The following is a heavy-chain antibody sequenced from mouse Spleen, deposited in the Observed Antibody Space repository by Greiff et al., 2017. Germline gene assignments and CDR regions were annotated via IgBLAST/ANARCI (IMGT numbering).Heavy chain of an antibody. CDR3: ARREGLWYFDC. CDR2: IFPGTGTT. J-gene: IGHJ3*01. Sequence: QVQLQQSGAELVKPGASVKLSCKTSGYTFTSYWIQWVKQRPGQGLGWIGEIFPGTGTTYYNEKFKGKATLTTDTSSSTAYMQLSSLTSEDSAVYFCARREGLWYFDCWGQGTLVTVSA. CDR1: GYTFTSYW. V-gene: IGHV1S132*01. D-gene: IGHD2-1*01.